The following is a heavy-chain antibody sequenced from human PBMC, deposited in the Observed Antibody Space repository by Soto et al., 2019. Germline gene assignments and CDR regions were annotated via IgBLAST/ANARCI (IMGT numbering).Heavy chain of an antibody. Sequence: RXSVKVAFKASCYTFTSYGISWVRQAPGQGLEWMGWISAYNGNTNYAQKLQGRVTMTTDTSTSTAYMELRSLRSDDTAVYYCARNRGYQLLTEFDYWGQGTLVSVSS. J-gene: IGHJ4*02. CDR2: ISAYNGNT. D-gene: IGHD2-2*01. V-gene: IGHV1-18*04. CDR1: CYTFTSYG. CDR3: ARNRGYQLLTEFDY.